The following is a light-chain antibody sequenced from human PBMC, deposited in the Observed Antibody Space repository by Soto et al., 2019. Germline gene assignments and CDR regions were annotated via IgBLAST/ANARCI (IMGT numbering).Light chain of an antibody. CDR1: QSISNN. CDR2: GTS. Sequence: EIVMTQSPATLSVSLGESATLSCRASQSISNNLAWYQQKPGQAPRLLIYGTSTRATGIPARFSGSGSGTDFTITIRSMQSDDFGVYYCQQYNKWPQLTFGGGTKVEI. J-gene: IGKJ4*01. CDR3: QQYNKWPQLT. V-gene: IGKV3-15*01.